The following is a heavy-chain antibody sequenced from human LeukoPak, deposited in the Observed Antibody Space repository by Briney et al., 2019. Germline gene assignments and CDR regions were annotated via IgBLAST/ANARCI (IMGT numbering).Heavy chain of an antibody. J-gene: IGHJ5*02. CDR2: MNPNSGNT. Sequence: ASVKVSCKASGYTFTSYDVNWVRQATGQGLEWMGWMNPNSGNTGYAQKFQGRVTMTRNTSISTAYMELSSLRSEDTAVYYCARGQASTDWNCDNWFDPWGQGTLVTVSS. D-gene: IGHD1-7*01. CDR3: ARGQASTDWNCDNWFDP. CDR1: GYTFTSYD. V-gene: IGHV1-8*01.